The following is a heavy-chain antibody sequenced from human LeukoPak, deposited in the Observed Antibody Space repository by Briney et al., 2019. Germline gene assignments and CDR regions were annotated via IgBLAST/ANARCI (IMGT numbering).Heavy chain of an antibody. V-gene: IGHV3-30*03. CDR3: ARDWKFFDY. D-gene: IGHD1-1*01. J-gene: IGHJ4*02. CDR2: TSYDGSNK. Sequence: GGSLRLSCAASGFIFSHYAIDWVRQAPGKGLEWVAGTSYDGSNKSYADSVKGRFTISRDNSGNTLSLQMNSLRGEDTAVYYCARDWKFFDYWGQGTLVTVSS. CDR1: GFIFSHYA.